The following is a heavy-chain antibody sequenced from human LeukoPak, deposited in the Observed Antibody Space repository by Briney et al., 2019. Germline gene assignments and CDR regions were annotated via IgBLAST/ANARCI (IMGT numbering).Heavy chain of an antibody. CDR2: IGISSSTI. D-gene: IGHD3-22*01. Sequence: AGGSLRLSCAASGFTFSSYSMNWVRQAPGKGLEWVSYIGISSSTIDYADSVKGRFTISRDNAKNSLYLQMNSLRAEDTSVYYCARGPPMYSYGSSAYHYDYFAYWGQGSLVTVSS. J-gene: IGHJ4*02. V-gene: IGHV3-48*01. CDR1: GFTFSSYS. CDR3: ARGPPMYSYGSSAYHYDYFAY.